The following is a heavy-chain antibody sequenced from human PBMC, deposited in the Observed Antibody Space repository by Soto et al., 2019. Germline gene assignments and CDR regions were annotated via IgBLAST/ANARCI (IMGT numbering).Heavy chain of an antibody. CDR2: IYYSGST. V-gene: IGHV4-31*03. CDR3: ARVNRHYSSSRIYYYYGMDV. D-gene: IGHD6-13*01. Sequence: QVQLQESGPGLVKPSQTLSLTCTVSGGSISSGGYYWSWIRQHPGKGLEWIGYIYYSGSTYYNPSLQGRVTISVDTSKNQFSLKLSSVTAADTAVYYCARVNRHYSSSRIYYYYGMDVWGQGTTVTVSS. CDR1: GGSISSGGYY. J-gene: IGHJ6*02.